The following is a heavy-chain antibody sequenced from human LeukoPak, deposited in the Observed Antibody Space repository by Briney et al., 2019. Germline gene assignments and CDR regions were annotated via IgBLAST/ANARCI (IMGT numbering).Heavy chain of an antibody. Sequence: SETLSLTCTVSGGSISSGSYYWSWIRRPAGKGLEWIGRIYTSGNTNYNPSLKSRVTISVDTSKNQFSLKLSSVHAADTAVYYCARGPYYYGGSAFDIWGQGTMVSVSS. D-gene: IGHD3-10*01. V-gene: IGHV4-61*02. J-gene: IGHJ3*02. CDR1: GGSISSGSYY. CDR3: ARGPYYYGGSAFDI. CDR2: IYTSGNT.